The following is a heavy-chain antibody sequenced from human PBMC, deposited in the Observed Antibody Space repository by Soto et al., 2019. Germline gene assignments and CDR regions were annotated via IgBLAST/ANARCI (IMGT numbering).Heavy chain of an antibody. Sequence: QVQLVESGGGVVQPGKSLTLSCAASGFTFSSFAMHWVRQPPGKGLEWVAVVSFDGNRQYFSDSVKGRFTISRDDSKNTVSLYLNSLRDDDSALYYCARRHREVPALIGDYFDYWGQGTLVTVSS. CDR1: GFTFSSFA. CDR2: VSFDGNRQ. CDR3: ARRHREVPALIGDYFDY. V-gene: IGHV3-30*04. D-gene: IGHD2-2*01. J-gene: IGHJ4*02.